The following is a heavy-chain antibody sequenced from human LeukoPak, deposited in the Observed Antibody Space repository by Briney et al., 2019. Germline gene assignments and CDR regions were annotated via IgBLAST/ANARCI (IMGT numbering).Heavy chain of an antibody. CDR2: IYWDDDK. V-gene: IGHV2-5*02. D-gene: IGHD3-22*01. Sequence: KSGPTLVKPTQTLTLTCTFSGFSLSTSGVGVGWIRQPPGKALEWLALIYWDDDKRYSPSLKSRLTITKDTSKNQVVLTMTNMDPVDTATYYCAHSQEYYYDSSGYYYLPNFDYWGQGTLVTVSS. CDR1: GFSLSTSGVG. CDR3: AHSQEYYYDSSGYYYLPNFDY. J-gene: IGHJ4*02.